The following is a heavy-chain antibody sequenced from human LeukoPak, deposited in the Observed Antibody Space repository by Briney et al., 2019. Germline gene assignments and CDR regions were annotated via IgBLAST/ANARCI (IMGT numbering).Heavy chain of an antibody. Sequence: SQTLSLTCTVSGGSISSGDYYWSWIRQPPGKGLEWIGDIYYSGSTYYNPSLKSRVTISVDTSKNQFSLKLSSVTAADTAVYYCARHKVLRYFDWLLPTAGYYGMDVWGKGTTVTVSS. CDR1: GGSISSGDYY. D-gene: IGHD3-9*01. J-gene: IGHJ6*04. CDR3: ARHKVLRYFDWLLPTAGYYGMDV. V-gene: IGHV4-30-4*01. CDR2: IYYSGST.